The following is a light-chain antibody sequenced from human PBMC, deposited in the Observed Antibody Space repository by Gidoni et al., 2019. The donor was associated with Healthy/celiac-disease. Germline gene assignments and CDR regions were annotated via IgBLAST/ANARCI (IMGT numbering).Light chain of an antibody. V-gene: IGKV3-20*01. CDR3: QQYGSSPFT. Sequence: EIRWTRSPGPLSLSPGERATLSCRASQSVSSSYLAWYQQKPGPAPRLLIYGASSRATGIQDRFSGSGSGTDFTLTISRLEPEDLAVYYCQQYGSSPFTFGPGTKVDSK. CDR2: GAS. J-gene: IGKJ3*01. CDR1: QSVSSSY.